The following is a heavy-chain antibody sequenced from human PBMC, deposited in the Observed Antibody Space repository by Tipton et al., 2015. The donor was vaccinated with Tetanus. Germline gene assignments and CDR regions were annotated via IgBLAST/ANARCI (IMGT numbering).Heavy chain of an antibody. CDR3: ARRRTNTELFFWFDP. J-gene: IGHJ5*02. V-gene: IGHV5-51*01. Sequence: QLVQSGAELKKPGESLRISCEGSGYSFSSYYIAWVRQMPGEGLEWMGIIHPGRSEITYSPSFQGQVTISADPSINTAYLQWSSWKASDTATYYWARRRTNTELFFWFDPWGQGTRVTVSS. CDR1: GYSFSSYY. D-gene: IGHD3-10*01. CDR2: IHPGRSEI.